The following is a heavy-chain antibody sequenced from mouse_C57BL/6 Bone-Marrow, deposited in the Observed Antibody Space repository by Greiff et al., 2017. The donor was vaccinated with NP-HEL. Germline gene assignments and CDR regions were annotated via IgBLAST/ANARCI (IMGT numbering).Heavy chain of an antibody. J-gene: IGHJ4*01. CDR2: IRNKANGYTT. CDR1: GFTFTDYY. V-gene: IGHV7-3*01. CDR3: ARSIYYDYADDTFYSMDY. D-gene: IGHD2-4*01. Sequence: EVQLVESGGGLVQPGGSLSLSCAASGFTFTDYYMSWVRQPPGKALEWLVFIRNKANGYTTEYSASVKARFTISSDNSQSILYLHRNALRAEDSATYYCARSIYYDYADDTFYSMDYWGQGTSVTVSS.